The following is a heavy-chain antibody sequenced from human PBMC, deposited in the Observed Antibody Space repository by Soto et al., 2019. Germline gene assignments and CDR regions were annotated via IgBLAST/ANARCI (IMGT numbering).Heavy chain of an antibody. Sequence: VQLVESGGGLVKPGGSLRLSCAASGFTFSSYSMNWVRQAPGKGLEWVSSISSSSSYIYYADSVKGRFTIARDNAKNSLYLQMNSLRAEDTAVYYCARESSRGAEAFDYWGQGTLVTVSS. CDR1: GFTFSSYS. CDR3: ARESSRGAEAFDY. V-gene: IGHV3-21*01. CDR2: ISSSSSYI. J-gene: IGHJ4*02. D-gene: IGHD1-26*01.